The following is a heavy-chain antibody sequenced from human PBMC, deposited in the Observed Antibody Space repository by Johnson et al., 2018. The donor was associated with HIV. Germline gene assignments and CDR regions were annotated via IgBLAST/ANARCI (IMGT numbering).Heavy chain of an antibody. Sequence: VQLVESGGGLVQPGGSLRLSCAASGFTFSSYDMHWVRQATGKGLEWVSAIGTAGDTYYPGSVKGRFTISRENAKNSLYLQMNSLRAGDTAVYYCARQCSMTSCYARDGGDALDIWGQGTMVTVSS. CDR1: GFTFSSYD. D-gene: IGHD2-2*01. J-gene: IGHJ3*02. V-gene: IGHV3-13*01. CDR3: ARQCSMTSCYARDGGDALDI. CDR2: IGTAGDT.